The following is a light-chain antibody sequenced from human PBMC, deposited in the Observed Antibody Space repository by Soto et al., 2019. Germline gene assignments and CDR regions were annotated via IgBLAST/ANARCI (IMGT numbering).Light chain of an antibody. Sequence: EIVLTQSPGTLYLSPGERATLSCRASQSVSARYVAWYQRKPGQAPRLLIYGASNGATDIPVRFSASGSGTDFTLTITRLEPEDFAVYICQQYAVSPPTFGLGTKVEFK. CDR1: QSVSARY. J-gene: IGKJ1*01. CDR3: QQYAVSPPT. CDR2: GAS. V-gene: IGKV3-20*01.